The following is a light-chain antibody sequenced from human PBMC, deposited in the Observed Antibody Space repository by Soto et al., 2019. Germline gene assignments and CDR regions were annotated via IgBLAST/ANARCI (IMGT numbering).Light chain of an antibody. CDR2: GAS. V-gene: IGKV3-20*01. CDR1: RSVSGSY. J-gene: IGKJ5*01. Sequence: IVLKQSPAALSFSPGERATLSCAASRSVSGSYLACYQQTPGQAPRLLISGASRSATGIPDRFSGAGSGTDFTLPIRRLEPEDFALYYCQQHDILPITFGQGTRLEI. CDR3: QQHDILPIT.